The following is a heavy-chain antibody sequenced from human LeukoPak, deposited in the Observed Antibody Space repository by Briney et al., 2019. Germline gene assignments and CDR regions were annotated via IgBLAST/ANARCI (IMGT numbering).Heavy chain of an antibody. V-gene: IGHV3-30*02. Sequence: GGSLRLSCAASGFTFSSYGMHWVRQAPGKGLEWVAFIRYDGSNKYYADSVKGRFTISRDNSKNTLYLQMNSLKTEDTAVYYCTTDLDFWSGYYKRDLQDYMDVWGKGTTVTVSS. J-gene: IGHJ6*03. CDR1: GFTFSSYG. CDR3: TTDLDFWSGYYKRDLQDYMDV. D-gene: IGHD3-3*01. CDR2: IRYDGSNK.